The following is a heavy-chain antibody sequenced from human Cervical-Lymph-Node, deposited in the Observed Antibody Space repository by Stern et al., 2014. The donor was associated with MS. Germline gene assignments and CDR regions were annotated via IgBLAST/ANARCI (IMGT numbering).Heavy chain of an antibody. D-gene: IGHD3-9*01. Sequence: VQLVESGAEVKKPGESLKISCKGSGYSFTSYWIGWVRQMPGKGLEWMGIIYPGDSDTRYSPSFQGQVTISADKSISTAYLQWSSLKASDTAMYYCARAYYDILTGYYEGLDYWGQGTLVTVSS. CDR3: ARAYYDILTGYYEGLDY. J-gene: IGHJ4*02. CDR1: GYSFTSYW. CDR2: IYPGDSDT. V-gene: IGHV5-51*03.